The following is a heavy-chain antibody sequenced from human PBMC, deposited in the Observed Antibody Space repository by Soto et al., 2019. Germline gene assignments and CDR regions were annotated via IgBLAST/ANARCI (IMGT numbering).Heavy chain of an antibody. CDR1: GGSISSYH. D-gene: IGHD3-10*01. CDR2: IYYSGST. CDR3: ARYYYGSGSTYFYY. J-gene: IGHJ4*01. V-gene: IGHV4-59*08. Sequence: SETLSLSCTVSGGSISSYHWCWILQPPGKGLEWIGYIYYSGSTNYNPSLKSRVTISVDTSKNQFSLKLNSMTAADTAVYYCARYYYGSGSTYFYYCAQRTLVPVSS.